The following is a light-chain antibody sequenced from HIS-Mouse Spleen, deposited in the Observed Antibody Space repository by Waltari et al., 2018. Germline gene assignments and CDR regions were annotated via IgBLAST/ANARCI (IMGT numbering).Light chain of an antibody. CDR3: QSADSSGTGWV. CDR2: KDS. V-gene: IGLV3-25*03. Sequence: SYELTQPPSVSVSPGQTARITCSGDALPKQYAYWYQQKPGQAPVLVIYKDSERPSGIPERFSGSSSVKTVTLTISGVQAEDEADYYCQSADSSGTGWVFGGGTKLTVL. J-gene: IGLJ3*02. CDR1: ALPKQY.